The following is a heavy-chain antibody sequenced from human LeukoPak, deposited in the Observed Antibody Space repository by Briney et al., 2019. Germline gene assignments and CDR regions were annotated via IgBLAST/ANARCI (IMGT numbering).Heavy chain of an antibody. J-gene: IGHJ4*02. CDR3: ARGMMTTVTS. CDR2: IYYSGST. CDR1: GGSISSYY. Sequence: SETLSLTCTVSGGSISSYYWSWIRQPPGKGLEWIGYIYYSGSTNYNPSLKSRVTISVDRSKNQFSLKLSSVTAADTAVYYCARGMMTTVTSWGQGTLVTVSS. V-gene: IGHV4-59*12. D-gene: IGHD4-17*01.